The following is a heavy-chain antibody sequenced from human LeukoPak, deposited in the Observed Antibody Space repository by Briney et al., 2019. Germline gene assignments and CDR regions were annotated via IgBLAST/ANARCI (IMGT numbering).Heavy chain of an antibody. J-gene: IGHJ6*04. CDR2: INHSGST. CDR1: GGSFSGDY. D-gene: IGHD3-3*01. V-gene: IGHV4-34*01. CDR3: ARDDFWSRPGDV. Sequence: PSETLSLTCAVYGGSFSGDYWSWIRQPPGKGLEWIGEINHSGSTSYNPSLKSRVTISVDTSKNQFSLKLSSVTAADTAVYYCARDDFWSRPGDVWGKGTTVTVSS.